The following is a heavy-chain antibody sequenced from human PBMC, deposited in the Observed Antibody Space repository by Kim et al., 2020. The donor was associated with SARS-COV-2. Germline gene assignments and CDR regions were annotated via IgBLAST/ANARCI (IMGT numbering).Heavy chain of an antibody. J-gene: IGHJ4*02. CDR3: ARGDSGNYLFDY. V-gene: IGHV3-21*01. CDR2: ISGGGSYI. CDR1: GFTFGTYN. D-gene: IGHD1-26*01. Sequence: GGSLRLSCAASGFTFGTYNMNWVRQAPGKGLEWVSSISGGGSYIYYADSVKGRFTISRDNAKNSLYLQMNSLRAEDTAVYYCARGDSGNYLFDYWGQGTLVTVSS.